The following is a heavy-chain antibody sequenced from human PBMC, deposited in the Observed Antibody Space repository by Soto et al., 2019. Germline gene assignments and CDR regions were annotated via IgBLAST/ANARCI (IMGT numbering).Heavy chain of an antibody. CDR1: GGSFSGYY. CDR3: ARVRRGLWFGESRFDY. V-gene: IGHV4-34*01. Sequence: PSETLSLTCAVYGGSFSGYYWSWIRQPPGKGLEWIGEINHSGSTNYNPSLKSRVTISVDTSKNQFSLKLSSVTAADTAVYYCARVRRGLWFGESRFDYWGQGTLVTVSS. J-gene: IGHJ4*02. D-gene: IGHD3-10*01. CDR2: INHSGST.